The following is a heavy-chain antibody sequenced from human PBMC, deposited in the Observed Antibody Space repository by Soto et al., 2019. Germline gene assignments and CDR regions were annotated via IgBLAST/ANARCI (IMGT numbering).Heavy chain of an antibody. CDR3: ARDLDLRDFWSGHFGGVWFDP. CDR2: IRSKANSYAT. V-gene: IGHV3-73*02. D-gene: IGHD3-3*01. CDR1: GFTFSGSA. Sequence: EVQLVESGGGLVQPGGSLKLSCAASGFTFSGSAMHWVRQASGKGLEWVGRIRSKANSYATAYAASVKGRFTISRDDSKNTAYLQMNSLRAEDTAVYYCARDLDLRDFWSGHFGGVWFDPWGQGTLVTVSS. J-gene: IGHJ5*02.